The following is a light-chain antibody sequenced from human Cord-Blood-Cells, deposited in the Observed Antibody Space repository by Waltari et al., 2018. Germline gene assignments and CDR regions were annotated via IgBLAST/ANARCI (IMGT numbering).Light chain of an antibody. J-gene: IGKJ1*01. Sequence: EIVMTQSPATLSVSPGERATLPCRASQSVSSNLAWYQQKPGQAPRLLFYGASTRATGIPARFRGSGSGTEFTLTISSLQSEDFAVYYCQQYNNWPPWTFGQGTKVEIK. V-gene: IGKV3-15*01. CDR2: GAS. CDR3: QQYNNWPPWT. CDR1: QSVSSN.